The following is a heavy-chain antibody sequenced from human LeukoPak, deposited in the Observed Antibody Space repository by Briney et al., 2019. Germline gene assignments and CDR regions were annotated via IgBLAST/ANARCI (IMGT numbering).Heavy chain of an antibody. CDR1: GFTFSNYV. V-gene: IGHV3-23*01. CDR2: ISDSGDDT. D-gene: IGHD6-19*01. J-gene: IGHJ5*02. Sequence: GASLRLFYTGSGFTFSNYVMGWVRHAPGKRLEWVSGISDSGDDTDYADSVKGRFTISRDNSKNTLFLQMNILRVEDAAVYYCVKVGGGGGWYWSPWGQGTLVTVSS. CDR3: VKVGGGGGWYWSP.